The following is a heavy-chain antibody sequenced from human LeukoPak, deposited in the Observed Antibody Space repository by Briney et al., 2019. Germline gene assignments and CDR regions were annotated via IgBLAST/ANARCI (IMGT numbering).Heavy chain of an antibody. CDR2: IDSSGSLI. D-gene: IGHD6-19*01. CDR3: ARFANAWLAWDY. CDR1: GFTFSSYE. Sequence: GGSLRLSCAASGFTFSSYEINWVRQAPGKGLEWVSYIDSSGSLIYYADSVKGRFTVSRDNAKNSLYLQMNSLRAEDTAVYYCARFANAWLAWDYWGQGTLVTVSS. J-gene: IGHJ4*02. V-gene: IGHV3-48*03.